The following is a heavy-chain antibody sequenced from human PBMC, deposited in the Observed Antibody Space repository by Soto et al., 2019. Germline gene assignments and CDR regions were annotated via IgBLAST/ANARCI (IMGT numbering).Heavy chain of an antibody. CDR2: ISGSGGST. J-gene: IGHJ4*02. Sequence: LRLSCAASGFTFSSYPMSWVRQAPGKGLEWVSAISGSGGSTYYADSVKGRFTISRDNSKNTLHLQMNSLRAEDTAVYYCAKQLSIAAAGFDYWGQGTLVTVSS. V-gene: IGHV3-23*01. D-gene: IGHD6-13*01. CDR1: GFTFSSYP. CDR3: AKQLSIAAAGFDY.